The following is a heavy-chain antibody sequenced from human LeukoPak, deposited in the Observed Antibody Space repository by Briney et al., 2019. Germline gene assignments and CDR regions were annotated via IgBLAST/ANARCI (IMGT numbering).Heavy chain of an antibody. CDR3: ARDGGNPYYYYGMDV. V-gene: IGHV1-18*01. CDR1: GYTFTSYG. D-gene: IGHD3-3*01. Sequence: GASVKVSCKASGYTFTSYGISWVRQAPGQGLEWMGWISAYNGNTNYAQKFQGRVTMTTDTSTSTAYMELRSLRSDDTAVYYCARDGGNPYYYYGMDVWGQGTTVTVSS. J-gene: IGHJ6*02. CDR2: ISAYNGNT.